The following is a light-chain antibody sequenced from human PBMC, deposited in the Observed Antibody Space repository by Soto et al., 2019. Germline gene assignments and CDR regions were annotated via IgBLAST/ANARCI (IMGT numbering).Light chain of an antibody. CDR3: QQSYNTPWT. CDR1: QSISSY. CDR2: AAS. Sequence: DIQMTQSPSSLSASVGDRVTITCPGSQSISSYLNWYQQKPGKAPKLLIYAASSLQSGVPSRFSGSGSGTDFTLTISSLQPEDFATYYCQQSYNTPWTFGQGTKVEIK. V-gene: IGKV1-39*01. J-gene: IGKJ1*01.